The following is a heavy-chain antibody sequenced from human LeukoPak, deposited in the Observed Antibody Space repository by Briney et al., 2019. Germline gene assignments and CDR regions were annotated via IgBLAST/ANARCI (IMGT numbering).Heavy chain of an antibody. CDR2: ISGSGGST. CDR1: GFTFSSYA. J-gene: IGHJ6*03. CDR3: AKYYDFWSGYSQHYYYMDV. D-gene: IGHD3-3*01. V-gene: IGHV3-23*01. Sequence: GGSLRLSCAASGFTFSSYAMSWVRQAPGKGLEWVSAISGSGGSTGYADSVKGRFTISRDNSKSTLYLQMNSLRAEDTAVYYCAKYYDFWSGYSQHYYYMDVWGKGTTVTVSS.